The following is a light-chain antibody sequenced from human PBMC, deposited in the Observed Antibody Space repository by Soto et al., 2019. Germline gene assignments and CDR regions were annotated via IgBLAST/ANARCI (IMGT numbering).Light chain of an antibody. CDR1: QSVRSL. Sequence: EIVLTQSPATLSLSPGERATLSCRASQSVRSLLAWYQQKPGQAPRLIIYDAVTRATGIPARFSGSGSGTDYTLTISSLEPDDFAVYYCQQRAKWPPVTFGGGTKVEIK. CDR3: QQRAKWPPVT. J-gene: IGKJ4*01. CDR2: DAV. V-gene: IGKV3-11*01.